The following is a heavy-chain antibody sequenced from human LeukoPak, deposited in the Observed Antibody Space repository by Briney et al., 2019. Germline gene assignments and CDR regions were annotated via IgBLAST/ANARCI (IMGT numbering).Heavy chain of an antibody. CDR1: GGSISSSSYY. V-gene: IGHV4-39*07. CDR3: ARDSIAARRIDY. CDR2: IYYSGST. D-gene: IGHD6-6*01. J-gene: IGHJ4*02. Sequence: SETLSLTCTVSGGSISSSSYYWGWIRQPPGKGLEWIGSIYYSGSTYYNPSLKSRVTISVDTSKNQFSLKLSSVTAADTAVYYCARDSIAARRIDYWGQGTLVTVSS.